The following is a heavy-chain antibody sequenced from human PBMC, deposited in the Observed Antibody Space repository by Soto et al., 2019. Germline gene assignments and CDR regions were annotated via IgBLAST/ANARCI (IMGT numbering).Heavy chain of an antibody. CDR3: AKDRPSGSRPYYYGMDV. J-gene: IGHJ6*02. CDR1: GFTFSSYG. CDR2: ISYDGSNK. Sequence: GGSLRLSCTASGFTFSSYGMHWVRQAPGKGLEWVAVISYDGSNKYYADSVKGRFTISRDNSKNTLFLQMNSLRAEDTAVYYCAKDRPSGSRPYYYGMDVWGQGTTVTVSS. V-gene: IGHV3-30*18. D-gene: IGHD1-26*01.